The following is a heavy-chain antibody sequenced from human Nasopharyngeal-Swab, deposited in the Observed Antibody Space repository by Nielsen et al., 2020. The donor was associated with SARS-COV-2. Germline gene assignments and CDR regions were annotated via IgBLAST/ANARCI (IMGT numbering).Heavy chain of an antibody. CDR2: IYYSGST. Sequence: SETLSLTCTVSGVSYDFMEAFYWAWIRQAPGKGLEWIGYIYYSGSTNYNPSLKSRVTISVDTSKNQFSLKLSSVTAADTAVYYCARDPYYDILTGYSRHFDYWGQGTLVTVSS. J-gene: IGHJ4*02. CDR1: GVSYDFMEAFY. V-gene: IGHV4-61*08. D-gene: IGHD3-9*01. CDR3: ARDPYYDILTGYSRHFDY.